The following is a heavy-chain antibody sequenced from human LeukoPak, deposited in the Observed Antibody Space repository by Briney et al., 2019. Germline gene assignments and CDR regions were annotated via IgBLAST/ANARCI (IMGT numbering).Heavy chain of an antibody. CDR3: ARNQQLGGHSYYYYGMDV. V-gene: IGHV3-23*01. D-gene: IGHD3-16*01. J-gene: IGHJ6*02. Sequence: GGSLRLSCVGSGFTSIAYALTWARQAPGKGLEWVSGISGGGVTTYYADSVKGRFTISRDNSKNTLYLQMNSLRADGTAIYYCARNQQLGGHSYYYYGMDVWGQGTTVTVSS. CDR1: GFTSIAYA. CDR2: ISGGGVTT.